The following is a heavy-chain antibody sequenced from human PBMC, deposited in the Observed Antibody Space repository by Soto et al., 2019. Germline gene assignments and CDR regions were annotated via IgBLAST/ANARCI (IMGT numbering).Heavy chain of an antibody. V-gene: IGHV3-23*01. CDR1: GFSFSSYA. CDR2: ISVSGDNT. J-gene: IGHJ4*02. Sequence: EVQLLESGGGLVQPGGSLRLSCAASGFSFSSYAMSWVRQAPGKGPEWVSGISVSGDNTYYADSVKGRFTISRDNSKNTLYLQMNNLRAEDTAVYYCADGGEWSFNFVYWGQGTQVTVSS. D-gene: IGHD3-3*01. CDR3: ADGGEWSFNFVY.